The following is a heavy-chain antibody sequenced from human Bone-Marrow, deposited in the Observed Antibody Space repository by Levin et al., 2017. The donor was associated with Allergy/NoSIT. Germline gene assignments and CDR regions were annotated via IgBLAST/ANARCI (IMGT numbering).Heavy chain of an antibody. J-gene: IGHJ3*02. V-gene: IGHV3-48*01. CDR2: ISTSSRIV. D-gene: IGHD5-18*01. CDR3: VADTPMVTGSAFDI. CDR1: AFSLNTYS. Sequence: QPGGSLRLSCVASAFSLNTYSMSWVRQAPGKGLEWISYISTSSRIVYYADSVKGRFTVSRDNAKSSQYLQMNSLRAEDTAVYYCVADTPMVTGSAFDIWGQGTMVTVSP.